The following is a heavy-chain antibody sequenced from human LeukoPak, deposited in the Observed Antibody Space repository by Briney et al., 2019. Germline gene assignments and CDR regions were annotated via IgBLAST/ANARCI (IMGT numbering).Heavy chain of an antibody. CDR1: GFTFSSYA. Sequence: GGSLRLSCAASGFTFSSYAMSWVRQAPGKGLEWVANIKQGGREEKYVGSVKGRFAISRDDAKSTLYLQMDSLSGDDTAVYYCARDNGGWFDSWGRGTLVTVSS. D-gene: IGHD3-10*01. CDR2: IKQGGREE. CDR3: ARDNGGWFDS. J-gene: IGHJ5*01. V-gene: IGHV3-7*03.